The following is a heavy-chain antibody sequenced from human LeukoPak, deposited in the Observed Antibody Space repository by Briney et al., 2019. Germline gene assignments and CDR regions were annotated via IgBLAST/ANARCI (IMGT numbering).Heavy chain of an antibody. CDR1: GFTFSSYA. J-gene: IGHJ4*02. V-gene: IGHV3-23*01. Sequence: GGSLRLSCAASGFTFSSYAMSWVRQAPGKGREWVSAISGSGGSTYYADSVKGRFTISRDNSKNTLYLQMNSLRAEDTALYYYAKGGYCSSTSCPPDYWGQGTLVTVSS. CDR3: AKGGYCSSTSCPPDY. CDR2: ISGSGGST. D-gene: IGHD2-2*01.